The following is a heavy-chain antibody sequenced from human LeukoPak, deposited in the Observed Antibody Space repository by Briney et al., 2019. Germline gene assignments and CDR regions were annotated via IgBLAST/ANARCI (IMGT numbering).Heavy chain of an antibody. Sequence: PGGSLRLSCAASGFTFSSYVMHWVRQAPGTGLEWVAGIPYDGSNIYSADSVKGRFTTSRDNSKNTLFLQMNSLRAEDTAVYYCAKGGRYGDYVTAFDYWGQGTLVTVSS. J-gene: IGHJ4*02. CDR1: GFTFSSYV. CDR2: IPYDGSNI. CDR3: AKGGRYGDYVTAFDY. V-gene: IGHV3-30*18. D-gene: IGHD4-17*01.